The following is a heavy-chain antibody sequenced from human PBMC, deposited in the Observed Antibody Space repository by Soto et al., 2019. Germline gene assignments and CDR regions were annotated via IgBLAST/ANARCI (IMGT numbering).Heavy chain of an antibody. D-gene: IGHD2-21*01. CDR3: ARQDEGDYSSNHHYYYALDV. J-gene: IGHJ6*02. Sequence: QVQLVQSGAEVKKPGSSVKVSCKASGGTFRSYSISWVRQAPGQGLEWMGGIIPIFDITNYAQKFQGRVTITADESTSTAYMELSSLGSDDTVVYYCARQDEGDYSSNHHYYYALDVWGPGTTVTV. V-gene: IGHV1-69*01. CDR1: GGTFRSYS. CDR2: IIPIFDIT.